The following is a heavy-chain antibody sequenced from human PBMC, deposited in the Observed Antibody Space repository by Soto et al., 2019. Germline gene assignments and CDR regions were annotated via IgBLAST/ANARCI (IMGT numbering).Heavy chain of an antibody. CDR2: IVVGSGHT. Sequence: QMQLVQSGPEVKKPGTSVKVSCKASGFTFTSSAMQWVRQARGQRLEWIGWIVVGSGHTNYAQKFQERATITRDMSTSTAYMELSSLRSEDTAVYYCAADSRYCSGGNCEDYWGQGTLVTVSS. J-gene: IGHJ4*02. CDR3: AADSRYCSGGNCEDY. V-gene: IGHV1-58*02. D-gene: IGHD2-15*01. CDR1: GFTFTSSA.